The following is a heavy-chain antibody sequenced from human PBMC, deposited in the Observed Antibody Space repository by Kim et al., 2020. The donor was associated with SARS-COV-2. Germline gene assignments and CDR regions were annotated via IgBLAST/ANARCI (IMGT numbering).Heavy chain of an antibody. V-gene: IGHV4-59*01. CDR1: GGSISSYY. CDR2: IYYSGST. J-gene: IGHJ6*02. Sequence: SETLSLTCTVSGGSISSYYWSWIRQPPGKGLEWIGYIYYSGSTNYNPSLKSRVTISVDTSKNQFSLKLSSVTAADTAVYYCARDPTHHDYYYGMDVWGQG. CDR3: ARDPTHHDYYYGMDV.